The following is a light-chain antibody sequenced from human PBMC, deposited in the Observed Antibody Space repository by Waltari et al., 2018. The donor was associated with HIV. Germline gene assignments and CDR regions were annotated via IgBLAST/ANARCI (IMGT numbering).Light chain of an antibody. V-gene: IGLV1-51*01. Sequence: QSVLTQPSSVPAAPGQRVTLCSSNLGNGYVTWYQHPPGAAPKLVIYDNKKRPSGIPDRFSASKSSTSATLAITGLLTGDEAVYYCGTWDISLSGGVFGGGTKLTVL. CDR1: NLGNGY. CDR2: DNK. J-gene: IGLJ3*02. CDR3: GTWDISLSGGV.